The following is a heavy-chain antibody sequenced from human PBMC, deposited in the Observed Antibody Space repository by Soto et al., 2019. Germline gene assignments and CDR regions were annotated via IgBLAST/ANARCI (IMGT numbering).Heavy chain of an antibody. D-gene: IGHD5-18*01. Sequence: SETLSLTCTVSGGSITSGDYYWSWIRQPPGKGLEWIAYIYYSGSTNYNPSLKSRVTISVDTSKNQFSLKLSSVTAADTAVYYCARADGYSYGVDYWGQGTLVTVSS. CDR2: IYYSGST. CDR3: ARADGYSYGVDY. CDR1: GGSITSGDYY. J-gene: IGHJ4*02. V-gene: IGHV4-61*08.